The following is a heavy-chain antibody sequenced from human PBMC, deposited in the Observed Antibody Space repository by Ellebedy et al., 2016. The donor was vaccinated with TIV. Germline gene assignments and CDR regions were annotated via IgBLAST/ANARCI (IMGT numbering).Heavy chain of an antibody. CDR3: AKDQRGLRPSGVDY. Sequence: GGSLRLXXAASGFTVSSNYMSWVRQAPGKGLEWVANIKQDGSEKYYVDSVKGRFTISRDNSKNTLYLQMNSLRAEDTAVYYCAKDQRGLRPSGVDYWGQGTLVTVSS. CDR2: IKQDGSEK. CDR1: GFTVSSNY. J-gene: IGHJ4*02. V-gene: IGHV3-7*03. D-gene: IGHD4-17*01.